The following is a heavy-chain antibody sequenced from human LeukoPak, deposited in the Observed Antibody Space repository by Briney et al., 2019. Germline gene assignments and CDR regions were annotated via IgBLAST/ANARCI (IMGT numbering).Heavy chain of an antibody. CDR2: IYSGGST. Sequence: PGGSLRLFCAASGFTVSSNYMTWVRQAPGKGLEWVSVIYSGGSTYSADSVQGRFTISRDNSKNTLYLQMNSLRAEDTAVYYCARAGTRGDYDAFDIWGQGTMVTVSS. V-gene: IGHV3-53*01. D-gene: IGHD4-17*01. CDR1: GFTVSSNY. CDR3: ARAGTRGDYDAFDI. J-gene: IGHJ3*02.